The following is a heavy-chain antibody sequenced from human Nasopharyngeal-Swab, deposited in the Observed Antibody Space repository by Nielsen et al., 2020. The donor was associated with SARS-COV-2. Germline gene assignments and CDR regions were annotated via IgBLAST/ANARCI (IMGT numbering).Heavy chain of an antibody. CDR1: GGSISSSSYY. J-gene: IGHJ4*02. V-gene: IGHV4-39*07. Sequence: SETLSLTCTVSGGSISSSSYYWGWIRQPPGKGLEWIGSIYYSGSTYYNPSLKSRVTISVDTSKNQFSLKLSSVTAADTAVYYCARGPVDIVATIGGFDYWGQGTLVTVSS. CDR2: IYYSGST. CDR3: ARGPVDIVATIGGFDY. D-gene: IGHD5-12*01.